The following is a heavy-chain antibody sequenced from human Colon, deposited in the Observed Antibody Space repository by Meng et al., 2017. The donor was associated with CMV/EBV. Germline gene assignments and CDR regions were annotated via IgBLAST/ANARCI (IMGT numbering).Heavy chain of an antibody. V-gene: IGHV4-39*07. J-gene: IGHJ4*02. CDR2: MYYTGSA. CDR1: GVSISSSSYY. D-gene: IGHD3-22*01. Sequence: SETLSLTCAVSGVSISSSSYYWGWVRQTPGKGLEWIVSMYYTGSAYFNPSLKSRVTMSLDTSKNQFSLNLTSVTAADTALYYCARGGNFYDSRGYPVGVLDHWGLGTLVTVSS. CDR3: ARGGNFYDSRGYPVGVLDH.